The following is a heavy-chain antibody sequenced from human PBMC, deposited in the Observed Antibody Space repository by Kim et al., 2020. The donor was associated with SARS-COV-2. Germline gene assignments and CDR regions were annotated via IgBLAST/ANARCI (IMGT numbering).Heavy chain of an antibody. D-gene: IGHD6-13*01. CDR1: GGSISSGSYY. J-gene: IGHJ5*02. V-gene: IGHV4-61*02. CDR2: IYTSGNT. Sequence: SETLSLTCTVSGGSISSGSYYWSWIRQPAGKGLEWIGRIYTSGNTNYNPSLKSRVTISVDTSKNQFSLKLSSVTAADTAVYYCARDGGRRIAAAGTRVNWFDPWGQGTLVTVSS. CDR3: ARDGGRRIAAAGTRVNWFDP.